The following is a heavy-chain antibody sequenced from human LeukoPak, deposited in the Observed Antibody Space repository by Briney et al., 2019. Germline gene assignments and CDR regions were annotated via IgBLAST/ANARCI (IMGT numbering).Heavy chain of an antibody. CDR3: AKIPSYSIQPPFDY. D-gene: IGHD4-11*01. CDR1: GFTFSSYG. CDR2: IWYDGSNK. J-gene: IGHJ4*02. V-gene: IGHV3-33*06. Sequence: GGSLRLSCAASGFTFSSYGMHWVRQAPGKGLEWVAVIWYDGSNKYYADSVKGRFTISRDNSKNTLYLQMNSLRAEDTAVYYCAKIPSYSIQPPFDYWGQGTLVTVSS.